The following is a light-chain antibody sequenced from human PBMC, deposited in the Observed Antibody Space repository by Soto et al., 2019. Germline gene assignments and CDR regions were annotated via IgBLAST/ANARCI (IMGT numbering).Light chain of an antibody. CDR1: SSDVGGYHS. CDR2: EVN. CDR3: CSYSSSSTPVL. V-gene: IGLV2-14*01. Sequence: QSALTQPASVSGSPGQSITISCTGTSSDVGGYHSVSWYQQHPGKAPRLMIYEVNSRPSGVSNRFSGSKSGNTAALTISGLLTDDDDDYYGCSYSSSSTPVLFGGGTKLTVL. J-gene: IGLJ3*02.